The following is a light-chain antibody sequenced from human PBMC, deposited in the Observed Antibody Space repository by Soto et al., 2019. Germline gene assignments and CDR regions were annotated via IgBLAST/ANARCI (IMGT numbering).Light chain of an antibody. CDR3: QHFGTSLIT. CDR2: TAS. Sequence: EIVMTQSPGTLSVSPGERVTLSCRASQSVSSKVAWYQQKPGQAPRLLIFTASLRATGVPARFSGSGSGTEFTLTISSLQSEDFAVYWCQHFGTSLITFGPGTRLEIK. CDR1: QSVSSK. V-gene: IGKV3-15*01. J-gene: IGKJ5*01.